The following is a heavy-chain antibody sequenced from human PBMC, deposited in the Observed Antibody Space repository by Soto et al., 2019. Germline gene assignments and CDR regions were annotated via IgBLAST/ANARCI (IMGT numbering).Heavy chain of an antibody. CDR2: INHSGST. J-gene: IGHJ4*02. CDR1: GGSFSGYY. Sequence: LSLTCAVYGGSFSGYYWSWIRQPPGKGLEWIGEINHSGSTNYNPSLKSRVTISVDTSKNQFSLKLSSVTAADTAVYYCARGQRGYSYVRGYYFDYWGQGTLVTVSS. V-gene: IGHV4-34*01. CDR3: ARGQRGYSYVRGYYFDY. D-gene: IGHD5-18*01.